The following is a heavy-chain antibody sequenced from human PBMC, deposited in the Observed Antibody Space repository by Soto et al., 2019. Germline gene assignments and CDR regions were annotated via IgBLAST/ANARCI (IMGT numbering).Heavy chain of an antibody. CDR2: ISSSGSTI. CDR1: GFTFSSYE. V-gene: IGHV3-48*03. CDR3: ARQKGLYYDSSGYSDWFDP. J-gene: IGHJ5*02. D-gene: IGHD3-22*01. Sequence: PGGSLRLSCAASGFTFSSYEMNWVRQAPGKGLEWASYISSSGSTIYYADSVKGRFTISRDNAKNSLYLQMNSLRAEDTAVYYCARQKGLYYDSSGYSDWFDPWGQGTLVTVSS.